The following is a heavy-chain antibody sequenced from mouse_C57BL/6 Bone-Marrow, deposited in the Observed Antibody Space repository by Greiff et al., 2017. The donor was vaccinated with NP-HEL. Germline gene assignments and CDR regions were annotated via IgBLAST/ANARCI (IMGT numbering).Heavy chain of an antibody. CDR1: GFTFSDYG. CDR3: ARRKGYYGSRDWYFDV. V-gene: IGHV5-15*04. J-gene: IGHJ1*03. Sequence: EVQVVESGGGLVQPGGSLKLSCAASGFTFSDYGMAWVRQAPRKGPEWVAFISNLAYSIYYADTVTGRFTISRENAKNTLYLEMSSLRSEDTAMYYCARRKGYYGSRDWYFDVWGTGTTVTVSS. CDR2: ISNLAYSI. D-gene: IGHD1-1*01.